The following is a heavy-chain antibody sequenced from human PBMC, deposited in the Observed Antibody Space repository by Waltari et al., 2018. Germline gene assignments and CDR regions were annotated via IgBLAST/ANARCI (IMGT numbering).Heavy chain of an antibody. D-gene: IGHD3-10*01. CDR3: ARDQNHGFFGSGSYTVFDI. CDR1: GGSINTNSYY. J-gene: IGHJ3*02. CDR2: IFFVGGT. V-gene: IGHV4-39*07. Sequence: HPQLQESGPGLVKPSETLSLSCTVSGGSINTNSYYWGWIRLPPGKGLEWVGSIFFVGGTYSNPSLKRRGTIAVDTSKNQFSLNLSSVTAADTAVYYCARDQNHGFFGSGSYTVFDIWGQGTMVTVSS.